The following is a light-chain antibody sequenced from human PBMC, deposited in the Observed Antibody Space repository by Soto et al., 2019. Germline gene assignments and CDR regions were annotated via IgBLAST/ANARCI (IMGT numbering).Light chain of an antibody. Sequence: DVVMTQSPLFLPVTLGQPASISCRSSESLLYSDGNTYFNWFQQRPGQSPRRLFYNVSNRDSGVPDRFRGSGSGTQFALKISRVEAEDAGVYYCMHSIRWPWTFGQGTKVEVK. CDR3: MHSIRWPWT. J-gene: IGKJ1*01. CDR2: NVS. CDR1: ESLLYSDGNTY. V-gene: IGKV2-30*01.